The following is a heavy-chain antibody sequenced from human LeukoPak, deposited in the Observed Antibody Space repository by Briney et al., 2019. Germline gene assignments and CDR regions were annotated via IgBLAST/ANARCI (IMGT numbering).Heavy chain of an antibody. J-gene: IGHJ4*02. D-gene: IGHD1-26*01. Sequence: GGSLRLSCAASGFTFSSYWMHWVREAPGEGLVWVSRISSDGSSTTFADSVKGRFTISRDNSKNTLYLQMNGLRAEDTAVYYCAGSGNYELFDYWGQGTLVTVSS. CDR3: AGSGNYELFDY. V-gene: IGHV3-74*01. CDR2: ISSDGSST. CDR1: GFTFSSYW.